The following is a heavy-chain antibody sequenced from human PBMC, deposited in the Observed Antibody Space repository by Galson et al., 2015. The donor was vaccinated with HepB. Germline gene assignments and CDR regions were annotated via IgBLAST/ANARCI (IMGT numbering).Heavy chain of an antibody. CDR3: ARDRAHLDAFYS. CDR1: GYTFTNYY. J-gene: IGHJ3*02. CDR2: INPGDGNT. Sequence: SVKVSCKASGYTFTNYYMHWVRQAPGQGLEWMGIINPGDGNTNYAQNFQGRVTMTRDTSTSTVYMELSSLRSEDTAVYYCARDRAHLDAFYSWGQGTMVTVSS. V-gene: IGHV1-46*03.